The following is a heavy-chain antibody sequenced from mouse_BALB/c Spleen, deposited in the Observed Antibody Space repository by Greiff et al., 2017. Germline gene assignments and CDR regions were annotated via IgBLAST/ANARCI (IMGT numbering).Heavy chain of an antibody. CDR3: ARRSSGYIYFDY. CDR1: GYTFTSYT. V-gene: IGHV1-4*01. Sequence: VKLMESGAELARPGASVKMSCKASGYTFTSYTMHWVKQRPGQGLEWIGYINPSSGYTNYNQKFKDKATLTADKSSSTAYMQLSSLTSEDSAVYYCARRSSGYIYFDYWGQGTTLTVSS. J-gene: IGHJ2*01. D-gene: IGHD3-1*01. CDR2: INPSSGYT.